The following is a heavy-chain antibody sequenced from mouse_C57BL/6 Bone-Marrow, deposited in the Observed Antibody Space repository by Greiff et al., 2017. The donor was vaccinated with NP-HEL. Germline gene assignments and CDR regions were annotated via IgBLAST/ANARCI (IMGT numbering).Heavy chain of an antibody. V-gene: IGHV1-4*01. J-gene: IGHJ2*01. D-gene: IGHD1-1*01. CDR2: INPSSGYT. CDR3: ARTLILHEDYFDY. CDR1: GYTFTSYT. Sequence: VQLQQSGAELARPGASVKMSCKASGYTFTSYTMHWLKQRPGQGLEWIGYINPSSGYTKYNQKFKDKATLTADKSSSTAYMQLSSLTSEDSAVYYCARTLILHEDYFDYWGQGTTLTVSS.